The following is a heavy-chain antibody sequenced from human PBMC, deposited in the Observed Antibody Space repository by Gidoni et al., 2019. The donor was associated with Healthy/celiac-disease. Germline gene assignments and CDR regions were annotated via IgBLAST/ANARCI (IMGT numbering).Heavy chain of an antibody. CDR2: IWYDGSNK. J-gene: IGHJ6*02. V-gene: IGHV3-33*01. CDR1: GFTYGSYG. Sequence: QVQLVESGGGVVQPGRSLRRSCAASGFTYGSYGMHWVRQAPGRGLEGVAVIWYDGSNKYYADSVKGRFTISRDNSKHTLYLQMNRLRAEDTAVYYFARDAHSRDLVLVVAATPPMDGMDVWGQGTTVTVPS. D-gene: IGHD2-15*01. CDR3: ARDAHSRDLVLVVAATPPMDGMDV.